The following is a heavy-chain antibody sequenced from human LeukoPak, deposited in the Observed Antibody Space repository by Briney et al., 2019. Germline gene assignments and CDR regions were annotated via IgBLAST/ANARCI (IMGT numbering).Heavy chain of an antibody. J-gene: IGHJ4*02. D-gene: IGHD2-21*02. V-gene: IGHV3-11*01. Sequence: SYISSSGSTIYYAASVKARFTISRDNANNSLYLQMNSLRAEDTAVYYCARRHCGGDCPFDYWGQGTLVTVSS. CDR2: ISSSGSTI. CDR3: ARRHCGGDCPFDY.